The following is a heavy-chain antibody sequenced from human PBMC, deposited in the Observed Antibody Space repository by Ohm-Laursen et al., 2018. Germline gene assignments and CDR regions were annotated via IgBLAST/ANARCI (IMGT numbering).Heavy chain of an antibody. CDR2: IYYSGST. CDR3: ARLTPMIVVVPD. V-gene: IGHV4-39*01. CDR1: GGSISSSSYY. D-gene: IGHD3-22*01. J-gene: IGHJ4*02. Sequence: SETLSLTCIVSGGSISSSSYYWGWIRQPPGKGLEWIGSIYYSGSTYYNPSLKSRVTISVDTSKNQFSLKLSSVTAADTAVYYCARLTPMIVVVPDWGQGTLVTVSS.